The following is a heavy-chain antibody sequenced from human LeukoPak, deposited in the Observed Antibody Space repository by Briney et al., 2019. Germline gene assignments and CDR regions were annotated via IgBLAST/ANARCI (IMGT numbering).Heavy chain of an antibody. Sequence: RGSLRLSCEASGFTFNTYGMNWVRQAPGKGLEWVAVISYDGSNKNYADSVKGRFTISRDNSKNSPYLQMNSLRTEDTAVYYCAKYRAASGSYHPVFDYWGQGTLVTVSS. J-gene: IGHJ4*02. V-gene: IGHV3-30*18. D-gene: IGHD3-10*01. CDR3: AKYRAASGSYHPVFDY. CDR2: ISYDGSNK. CDR1: GFTFNTYG.